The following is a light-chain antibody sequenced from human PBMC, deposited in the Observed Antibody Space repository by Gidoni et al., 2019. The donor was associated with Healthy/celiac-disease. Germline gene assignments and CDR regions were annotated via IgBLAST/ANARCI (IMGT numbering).Light chain of an antibody. CDR1: QSVGSY. J-gene: IGKJ1*01. CDR2: DAS. Sequence: EIVLTQSPATLSLSPGERATLSCRASQSVGSYLAWYQQKPGQAPRLLIYDASNRATGIPARFSGSWSGTDFTLTISSLEPEDFAVYYCQQRSNWWTFGQGTKVEIQ. V-gene: IGKV3-11*01. CDR3: QQRSNWWT.